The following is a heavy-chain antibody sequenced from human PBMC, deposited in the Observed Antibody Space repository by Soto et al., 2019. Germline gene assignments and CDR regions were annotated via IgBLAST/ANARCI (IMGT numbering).Heavy chain of an antibody. CDR2: IYYSGST. CDR1: GGSISSYY. Sequence: PSETLSLTCTVSGGSISSYYWSWIRQPPGKGLEWIGYIYYSGSTNYNPSLKSRVTISVDTSKNQFSLKLSSVTAADTAVYYCAREGSRGFFAMFAFDIWGQGTMVTVSS. D-gene: IGHD3-10*01. J-gene: IGHJ3*02. V-gene: IGHV4-59*12. CDR3: AREGSRGFFAMFAFDI.